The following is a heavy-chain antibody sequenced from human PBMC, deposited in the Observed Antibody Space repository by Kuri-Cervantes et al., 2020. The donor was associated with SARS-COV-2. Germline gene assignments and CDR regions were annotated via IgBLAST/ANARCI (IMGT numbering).Heavy chain of an antibody. D-gene: IGHD3-3*01. V-gene: IGHV4-59*12. Sequence: SETLSLTCSVSGGSINNYYWSWIRQPPGKGLEWIGYFYSSGITNYDPSLKTRVTISADTSKNQLSLKLSSVTAAETAVYYCARGRNYDFWSGYFHFDYWGQGTLVTVSS. CDR3: ARGRNYDFWSGYFHFDY. CDR1: GGSINNYY. CDR2: FYSSGIT. J-gene: IGHJ4*02.